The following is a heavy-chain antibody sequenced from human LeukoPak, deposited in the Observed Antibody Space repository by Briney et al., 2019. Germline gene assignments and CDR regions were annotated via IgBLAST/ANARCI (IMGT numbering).Heavy chain of an antibody. V-gene: IGHV3-23*01. Sequence: SGGSLRLSCAASGFTFSSYAMSWVRQAPGKGLEWVSAISGSGGSTYYADSVKGRFTISRDNSKNTLYLQMNSLRAEDTAVYYCAKDIVVVPAANTAIDYWGQGTLVTVSS. CDR3: AKDIVVVPAANTAIDY. CDR1: GFTFSSYA. J-gene: IGHJ4*02. CDR2: ISGSGGST. D-gene: IGHD2-2*01.